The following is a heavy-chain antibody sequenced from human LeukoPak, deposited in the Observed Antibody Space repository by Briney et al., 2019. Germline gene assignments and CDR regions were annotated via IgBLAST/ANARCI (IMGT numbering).Heavy chain of an antibody. Sequence: ASVKVSCKASGYTFTSYGISWVRQAPGQGLEWMGWISAYNGNTNYAQKLQGRVTMTTDTSTSTAYMELRSLRSDDTAVYYCARSARGYYGSGGYHWFDPWGQGTLVTVSS. CDR3: ARSARGYYGSGGYHWFDP. CDR1: GYTFTSYG. J-gene: IGHJ5*02. D-gene: IGHD3-10*01. V-gene: IGHV1-18*01. CDR2: ISAYNGNT.